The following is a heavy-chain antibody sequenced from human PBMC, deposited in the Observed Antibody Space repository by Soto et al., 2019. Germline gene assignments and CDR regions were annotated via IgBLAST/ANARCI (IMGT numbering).Heavy chain of an antibody. J-gene: IGHJ3*02. Sequence: SETLSLTCSVSGGSISSYYWSWIRQPPGKGLEWIGYIYYSGSTNYNPSLKSRVTISVDTSKNQFSLKLSSVTAADTAVYYCARSRHQLLLRGAFDIWGQGTMVTVSS. CDR1: GGSISSYY. D-gene: IGHD3-22*01. CDR2: IYYSGST. CDR3: ARSRHQLLLRGAFDI. V-gene: IGHV4-59*12.